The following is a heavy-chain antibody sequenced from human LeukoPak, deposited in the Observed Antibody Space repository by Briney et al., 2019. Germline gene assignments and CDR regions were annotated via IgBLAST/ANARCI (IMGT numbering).Heavy chain of an antibody. CDR2: ISDSGGKT. D-gene: IGHD3-22*01. J-gene: IGHJ4*02. V-gene: IGHV3-23*01. Sequence: GGSLRLSCAVSGVTLSNYGMSWVRLAPGKGLEWVAGISDSGGKTNYADSVKGRFTISRDNPKSTLYLQMNSLRAEDTAVYFCAKRGVVIRVILVGFHKEAYYFDSWGQGALVTVSS. CDR1: GVTLSNYG. CDR3: AKRGVVIRVILVGFHKEAYYFDS.